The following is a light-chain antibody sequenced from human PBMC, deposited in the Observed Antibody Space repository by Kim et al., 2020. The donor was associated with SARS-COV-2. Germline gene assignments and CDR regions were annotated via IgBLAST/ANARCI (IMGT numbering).Light chain of an antibody. Sequence: QSVLTQSASASGTPGQRVIISCSGSSSNIGGNAVNWYQHVPGTAPKVLIYGTNKRPSGVPDRFSGSKSDTSASLAISGLQSEDEADYYCAAWDDRLNDRVFGGGTQLTV. V-gene: IGLV1-44*01. J-gene: IGLJ3*02. CDR2: GTN. CDR3: AAWDDRLNDRV. CDR1: SSNIGGNA.